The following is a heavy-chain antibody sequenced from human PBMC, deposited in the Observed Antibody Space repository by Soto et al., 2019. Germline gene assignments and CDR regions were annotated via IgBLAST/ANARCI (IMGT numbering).Heavy chain of an antibody. J-gene: IGHJ4*02. V-gene: IGHV3-49*03. CDR3: TRDSRGGAEIYYASFY. Sequence: PGGSLRLSCTASGFTFGDYAMSWFRQAPGKGLEWVGFIRSKDYGGTPEHAASVKGRFTISRDDSKGILYLQMDSLRTEDTGVYYCTRDSRGGAEIYYASFYGGWGTRVTVSS. D-gene: IGHD2-15*01. CDR2: IRSKDYGGTP. CDR1: GFTFGDYA.